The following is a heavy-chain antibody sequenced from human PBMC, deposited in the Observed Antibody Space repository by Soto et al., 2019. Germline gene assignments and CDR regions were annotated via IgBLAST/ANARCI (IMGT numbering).Heavy chain of an antibody. CDR3: AKDRALAGWNFDY. D-gene: IGHD1-1*01. Sequence: PGGSLRLSCAASGFTFSSYGMHWVRQAPGKGLEWVAVISYDGSNKYYADSVKGRFTISRDNSKNTLYLQMNSLRDEDTAVYYCAKDRALAGWNFDYWGQGTLVTVSS. J-gene: IGHJ4*02. CDR1: GFTFSSYG. V-gene: IGHV3-30*18. CDR2: ISYDGSNK.